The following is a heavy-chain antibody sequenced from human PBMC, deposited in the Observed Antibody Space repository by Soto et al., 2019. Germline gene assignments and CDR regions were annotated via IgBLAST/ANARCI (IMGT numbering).Heavy chain of an antibody. V-gene: IGHV4-4*07. D-gene: IGHD4-17*01. CDR1: GGSISNNY. Sequence: QVQLQESGPRLVKPSETLSLTCNVSGGSISNNYWTWIRQPAGKGLEWIGRIYSNGRTNFNPSLKSRISMSRDTSKNQFSLKLTSVTAADTAVYYCARSYRDSYEHWCQGTLVTVSS. CDR3: ARSYRDSYEH. CDR2: IYSNGRT. J-gene: IGHJ1*01.